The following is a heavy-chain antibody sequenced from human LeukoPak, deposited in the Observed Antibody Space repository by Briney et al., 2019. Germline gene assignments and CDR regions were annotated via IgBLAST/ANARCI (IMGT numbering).Heavy chain of an antibody. V-gene: IGHV4-61*01. CDR3: ARLKVWPSQSGFDI. D-gene: IGHD2-21*01. Sequence: SETLSLTCTVSGGSVSSGSYYWTWIRQPPGKGLEWIGYISYSGSTNFNPSLKSRVTISVDTSKNQFSLKLSSVTAADTAVYYCARLKVWPSQSGFDIWGQGTMVTVSS. CDR2: ISYSGST. J-gene: IGHJ3*02. CDR1: GGSVSSGSYY.